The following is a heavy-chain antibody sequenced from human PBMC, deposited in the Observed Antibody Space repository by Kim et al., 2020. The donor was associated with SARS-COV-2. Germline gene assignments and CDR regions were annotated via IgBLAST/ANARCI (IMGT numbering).Heavy chain of an antibody. CDR3: ARRGHGYNHFDY. D-gene: IGHD5-12*01. CDR2: IYYSGST. V-gene: IGHV4-39*01. J-gene: IGHJ4*02. CDR1: GGSISSSSYY. Sequence: SETLSLTCTVSGGSISSSSYYWGWIRQPPGKGLEWIGSIYYSGSTYYNPSLKSRVTISVDTSKNQFSLKLSSVTAADTAVYYCARRGHGYNHFDYWGQGTLVTVSS.